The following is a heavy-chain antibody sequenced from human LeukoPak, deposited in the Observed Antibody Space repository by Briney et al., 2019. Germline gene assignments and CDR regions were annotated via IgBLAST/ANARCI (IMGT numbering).Heavy chain of an antibody. CDR2: ISGTGGST. J-gene: IGHJ6*02. V-gene: IGHV3-23*01. CDR3: AKVSSSSNYYYGMDV. CDR1: GFTFSSYA. Sequence: GGSLRLSCAASGFTFSSYAMSWVRQAPGKGLEWVSGISGTGGSTYYADSVKGRFTISRDNSKNTLYFQMNSLRAEDTALYYCAKVSSSSNYYYGMDVWGQGTTVTVSS. D-gene: IGHD6-13*01.